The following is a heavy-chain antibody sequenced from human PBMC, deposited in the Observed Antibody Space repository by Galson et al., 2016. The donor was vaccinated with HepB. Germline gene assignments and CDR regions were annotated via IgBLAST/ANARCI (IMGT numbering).Heavy chain of an antibody. V-gene: IGHV3-21*01. J-gene: IGHJ4*02. CDR1: QFTFSIYR. CDR3: ARFSVWFGEDFFDA. Sequence: SLRLSCAASQFTFSIYRMNWVRQAPGKGLEWVSSISSSSSSVHYADSVKGRFTISRDDAKNSLYLQMNSLRAADTAVYYCARFSVWFGEDFFDAWGQGTLVTVSS. CDR2: ISSSSSSV. D-gene: IGHD3-10*01.